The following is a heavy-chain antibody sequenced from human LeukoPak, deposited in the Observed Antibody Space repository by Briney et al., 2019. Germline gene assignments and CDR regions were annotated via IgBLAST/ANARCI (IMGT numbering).Heavy chain of an antibody. CDR3: ARGRVVVAATTLNWFDP. J-gene: IGHJ5*02. CDR1: GGSFSGYY. Sequence: SETLSLTCAVYGGSFSGYYWSWIRQPPGKGLEWIGEINHSGSTHYNPSLKSRVTISVDTSKNQFSLKLSSVTAADTAVYYCARGRVVVAATTLNWFDPWGQGTLVTVSS. D-gene: IGHD2-15*01. CDR2: INHSGST. V-gene: IGHV4-34*01.